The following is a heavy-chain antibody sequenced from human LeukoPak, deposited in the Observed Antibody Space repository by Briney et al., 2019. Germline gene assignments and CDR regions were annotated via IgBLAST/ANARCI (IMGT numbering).Heavy chain of an antibody. Sequence: GGSLRLSCAASGFTFSSYWMHWVRQAPGKGLVWDSRINSGESSTSYADSVKGRFTISRDNAKNTLYLQMNSLRAEDTAVYYCARVKGELNFDYWGQGTLVTVSS. CDR2: INSGESST. V-gene: IGHV3-74*01. CDR3: ARVKGELNFDY. D-gene: IGHD1-26*01. CDR1: GFTFSSYW. J-gene: IGHJ4*02.